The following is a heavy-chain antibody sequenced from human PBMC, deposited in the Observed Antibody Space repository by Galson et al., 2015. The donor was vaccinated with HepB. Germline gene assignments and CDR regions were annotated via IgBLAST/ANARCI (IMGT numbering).Heavy chain of an antibody. CDR3: ARQPVGEYYYDSSGYYPLWYFDL. V-gene: IGHV1-46*03. D-gene: IGHD3-22*01. CDR2: INPSGGST. CDR1: GYTFTSYY. Sequence: SVKVSCKASGYTFTSYYMHWVRQAPGQGLEWMGIINPSGGSTSYAQKFQGRVTMTRDTSTSTVYMELSSLRSEDTAVYYCARQPVGEYYYDSSGYYPLWYFDLWGRGTLVTVSS. J-gene: IGHJ2*01.